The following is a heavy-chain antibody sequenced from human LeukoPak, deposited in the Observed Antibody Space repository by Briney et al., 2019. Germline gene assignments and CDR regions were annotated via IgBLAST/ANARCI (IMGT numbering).Heavy chain of an antibody. V-gene: IGHV4-59*11. J-gene: IGHJ3*02. CDR3: ARDLVTVTKGFDI. Sequence: SETLSLTCALSDDSFSSHYWTWIRQPPGKGLEWIGYISYIGSTNYNPSLKSRVTISIDTSRNQFSLRLSSVTAADTAVYYCARDLVTVTKGFDIWGQGTMVSVSS. CDR1: DDSFSSHY. CDR2: ISYIGST. D-gene: IGHD4-17*01.